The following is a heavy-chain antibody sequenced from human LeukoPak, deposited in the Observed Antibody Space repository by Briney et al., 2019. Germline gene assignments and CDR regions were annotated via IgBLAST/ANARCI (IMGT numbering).Heavy chain of an antibody. CDR2: IYYSGST. V-gene: IGHV4-39*01. CDR1: GGSISSSSYY. D-gene: IGHD3-3*01. J-gene: IGHJ5*02. CDR3: ASHGVFNYDFWSGYFGWFDP. Sequence: ETLSLTCTVSGGSISSSSYYWGWIRQPPGKGLEWIGSIYYSGSTYYNPSLKSRVTISVDTSKNQFSLKLSSVTAADTAVYYCASHGVFNYDFWSGYFGWFDPWGQGTLVTVSS.